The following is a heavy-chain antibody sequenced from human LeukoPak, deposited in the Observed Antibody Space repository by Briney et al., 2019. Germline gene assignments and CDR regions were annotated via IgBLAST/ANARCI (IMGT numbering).Heavy chain of an antibody. J-gene: IGHJ3*02. CDR1: GGSISSGSYY. D-gene: IGHD3-22*01. Sequence: PSQTLSLTCTVSGGSISSGSYYWSWIRQPAGKGLEWIGRMYTSGSTNYNPSLKSRVTISVDTSKNQFSLKLSSVTAADTAVYYCARDHNYDSYVFDIWGQGTMVTVSS. V-gene: IGHV4-61*02. CDR2: MYTSGST. CDR3: ARDHNYDSYVFDI.